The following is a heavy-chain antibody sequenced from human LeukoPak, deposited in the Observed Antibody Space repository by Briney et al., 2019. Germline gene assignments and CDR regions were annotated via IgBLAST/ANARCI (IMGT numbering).Heavy chain of an antibody. Sequence: SQTLSLTRAISGDSVSSNRVAWNWIRQSPTRGLEWLGRTYYRSKWNHDYGVFVRGRITIYADTSKNEFHLHLNSVTPEDTAVYYCEMDNWGDLYLDNWGQGTLVTVSS. J-gene: IGHJ4*02. CDR2: TYYRSKWNH. V-gene: IGHV6-1*01. CDR1: GDSVSSNRVA. CDR3: EMDNWGDLYLDN. D-gene: IGHD1-1*01.